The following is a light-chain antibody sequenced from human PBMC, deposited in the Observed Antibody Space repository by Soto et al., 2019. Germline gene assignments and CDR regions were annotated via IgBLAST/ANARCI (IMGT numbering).Light chain of an antibody. CDR1: QIVSSSY. V-gene: IGKV3-20*01. Sequence: EIVLTQSPGTLSLSPGERATISCRANQIVSSSYLAWYQQKPGQAPRLLIYGASHRAAGIPDRFSGSGSGTDFTLTISRLEPEDFALYYCQHYGNSLTYTFGQGTKLEIK. J-gene: IGKJ2*01. CDR2: GAS. CDR3: QHYGNSLTYT.